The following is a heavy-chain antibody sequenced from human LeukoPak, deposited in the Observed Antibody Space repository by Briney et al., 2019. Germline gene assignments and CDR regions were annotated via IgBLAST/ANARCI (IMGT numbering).Heavy chain of an antibody. Sequence: SVKVSCKASGGTFSSYAISWVRQAPGQGLEWMGGIIPIFGTANYAQKFQGRVTITADESTSTAYMELSSLRSEDTAVYYCARGGVELLFNWFDPWGQGALVTVSS. CDR1: GGTFSSYA. CDR3: ARGGVELLFNWFDP. CDR2: IIPIFGTA. D-gene: IGHD5-18*01. V-gene: IGHV1-69*01. J-gene: IGHJ5*02.